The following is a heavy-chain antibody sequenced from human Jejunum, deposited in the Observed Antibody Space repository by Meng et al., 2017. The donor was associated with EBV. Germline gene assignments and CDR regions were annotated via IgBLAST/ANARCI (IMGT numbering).Heavy chain of an antibody. V-gene: IGHV1-8*01. Sequence: QGEVGRQGHEVKKPGYPVTVSGKASGYTYTSYEINWVRQATVQGLEWMGCMNPNSGNTGYAQKFQGRVTMTRNTSISTAYMELSSLRSEDTAVYDCARGASYGSALPWGQGTLVTVSS. CDR3: ARGASYGSALP. D-gene: IGHD5-18*01. J-gene: IGHJ5*02. CDR2: MNPNSGNT. CDR1: GYTYTSYE.